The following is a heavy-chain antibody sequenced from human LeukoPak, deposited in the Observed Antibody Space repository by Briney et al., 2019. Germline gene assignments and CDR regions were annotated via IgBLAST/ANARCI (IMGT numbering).Heavy chain of an antibody. CDR3: ARRHFGSALRDY. Sequence: PSETLSLTCTVSGGSISSGSYYWGWIRQPPGKGLEWIGNIYYSGSTSYNPSLKSRLTISVDTSKNQFSLKLSSVTAADTAVYYCARRHFGSALRDYWGQGTLVTVSS. CDR1: GGSISSGSYY. J-gene: IGHJ4*02. V-gene: IGHV4-39*01. CDR2: IYYSGST. D-gene: IGHD3-10*01.